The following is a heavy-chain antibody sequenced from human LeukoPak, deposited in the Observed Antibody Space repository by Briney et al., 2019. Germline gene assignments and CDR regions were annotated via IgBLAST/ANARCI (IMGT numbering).Heavy chain of an antibody. D-gene: IGHD3-3*01. Sequence: SETLSLTCTVSGGSISSYYWSWIRQPPGKGLEWIGYIYYSGSTNYNPSLKSRVTISVDTSKNQFSLKLSSVTAADTAVYYCARWADFWSGYSDYWGQGTLVTVSS. CDR2: IYYSGST. J-gene: IGHJ4*02. CDR3: ARWADFWSGYSDY. V-gene: IGHV4-59*01. CDR1: GGSISSYY.